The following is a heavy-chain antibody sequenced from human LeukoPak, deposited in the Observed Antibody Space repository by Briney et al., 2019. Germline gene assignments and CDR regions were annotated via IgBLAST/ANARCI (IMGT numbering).Heavy chain of an antibody. V-gene: IGHV5-51*01. CDR3: ARHNYYDRPGAAFDI. Sequence: HGESLKISCKGSGYSFIKYWIGWVRQMPGKGLEWMGIIYPGDSDTRYSPSSQGQVTISADKFISTAYLQWSSLKASDTAMYYCARHNYYDRPGAAFDIWGQGTMVTVSS. J-gene: IGHJ3*02. CDR2: IYPGDSDT. D-gene: IGHD3-22*01. CDR1: GYSFIKYW.